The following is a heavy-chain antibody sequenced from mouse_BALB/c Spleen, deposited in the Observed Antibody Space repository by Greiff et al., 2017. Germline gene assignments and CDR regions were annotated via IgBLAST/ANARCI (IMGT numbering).Heavy chain of an antibody. D-gene: IGHD1-1*01. CDR1: GFTFSSFG. Sequence: EVHLVESGGGLVQPGGSRKLSCAASGFTFSSFGMHWVRQAPEKGLEWVAYISSGSSTIYYADTVKGRFTISRDNPKNTLFLQMTSLRSEDTAMYYCARFITTVVATDYYAMDYWGQGTSVTVSS. CDR2: ISSGSSTI. CDR3: ARFITTVVATDYYAMDY. V-gene: IGHV5-17*02. J-gene: IGHJ4*01.